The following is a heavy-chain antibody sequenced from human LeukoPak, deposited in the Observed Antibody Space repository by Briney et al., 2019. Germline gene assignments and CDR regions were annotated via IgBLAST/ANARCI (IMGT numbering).Heavy chain of an antibody. Sequence: PSETLSLTCTVSGGSISSYYWSWIRQPPGKGLEWIGYIYYSGSTNYNPSLKSRVTISVDTSKNQFSLKLSSVTAADTAVYCCARSPLGQQQDYWGQGTLVTVSS. J-gene: IGHJ4*02. D-gene: IGHD6-13*01. CDR3: ARSPLGQQQDY. CDR2: IYYSGST. V-gene: IGHV4-59*01. CDR1: GGSISSYY.